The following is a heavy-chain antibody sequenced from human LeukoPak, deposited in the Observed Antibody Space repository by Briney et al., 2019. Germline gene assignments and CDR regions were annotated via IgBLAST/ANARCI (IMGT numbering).Heavy chain of an antibody. J-gene: IGHJ6*03. CDR3: ARDQHYYYYMDV. V-gene: IGHV3-11*04. CDR1: GFTFSDYY. Sequence: AGGSLRLSCAASGFTFSDYYMSWIRQAPGKGLEWVSYISSSGSTIYYADSVKGRFTISRDNAKNSLYPQMNSLRAEDTAVYYCARDQHYYYYMDVWGKGTTVTVSS. CDR2: ISSSGSTI.